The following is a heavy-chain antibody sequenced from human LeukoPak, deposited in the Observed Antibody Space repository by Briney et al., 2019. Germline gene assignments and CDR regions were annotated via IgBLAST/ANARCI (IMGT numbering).Heavy chain of an antibody. D-gene: IGHD6-13*01. V-gene: IGHV3-23*01. CDR3: AKRGIAAAGTWSELVDSDY. CDR1: GFTFSSYA. CDR2: ISGSGGST. Sequence: GGSLRLSCAASGFTFSSYAMSWVRQAPGKGLEWVSAISGSGGSTYYADSVKGRFTISRDNSKNTLYLQMNSLRAEDTAVYYCAKRGIAAAGTWSELVDSDYWGQGTLVTVSS. J-gene: IGHJ4*02.